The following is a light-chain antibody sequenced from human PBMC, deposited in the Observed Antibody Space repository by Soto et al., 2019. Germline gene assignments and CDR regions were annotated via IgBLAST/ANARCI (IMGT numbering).Light chain of an antibody. Sequence: EIVLTQSPGTLSLSPGGRATLSCWASHSVTTHLAWFQEIPGQTPRLLIYDASTRAPGIPARFSGRGSGADFTLTISSLEPEDFAVYYCQQRSDSITFGQGTRLEIK. V-gene: IGKV3-11*01. J-gene: IGKJ5*01. CDR1: HSVTTH. CDR3: QQRSDSIT. CDR2: DAS.